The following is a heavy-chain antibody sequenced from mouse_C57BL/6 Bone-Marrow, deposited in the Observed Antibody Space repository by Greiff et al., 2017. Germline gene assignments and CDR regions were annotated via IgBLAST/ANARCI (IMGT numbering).Heavy chain of an antibody. CDR3: ARGWLLLFDY. CDR1: GYTFTSYW. CDR2: IDPSDSYT. J-gene: IGHJ2*01. D-gene: IGHD2-3*01. V-gene: IGHV1-59*01. Sequence: QVQLKESGAELVRPGTSVKLSCKASGYTFTSYWMHWVKQRPGQGLEWIGVIDPSDSYTNYNQKFKGKATLTVDTSSSTAYMQLSSLTSEDSAVYYCARGWLLLFDYWGQGTTLTVSS.